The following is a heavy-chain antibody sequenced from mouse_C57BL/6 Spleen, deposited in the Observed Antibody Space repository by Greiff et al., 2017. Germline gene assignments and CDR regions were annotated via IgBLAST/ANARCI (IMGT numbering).Heavy chain of an antibody. J-gene: IGHJ4*01. Sequence: EVQLVESGGGLVQPGGSLKLSCAASGFTFSDYYMYWVRQTPEKRLEWVAYISNGGGSTYYPDTVKGRFTISRDNAKNTLYLQMSRLKSEDTAMYYCARLSYDGDAMDYWGQGTSVTVSS. CDR1: GFTFSDYY. CDR2: ISNGGGST. CDR3: ARLSYDGDAMDY. V-gene: IGHV5-12*01. D-gene: IGHD2-3*01.